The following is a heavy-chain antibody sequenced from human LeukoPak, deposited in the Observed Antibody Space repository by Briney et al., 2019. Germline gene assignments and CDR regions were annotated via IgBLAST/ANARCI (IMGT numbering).Heavy chain of an antibody. CDR1: GFTFSSYA. D-gene: IGHD7-27*01. Sequence: GRSLRLSCAASGFTFSSYAMHWVRQAPGKGLEWVAVISYDGSNKYYADSVKGRFTISRDNSKNTLYLQMNSLRAEDTAVYYCARVWGWVDYWGQGTLVTVSS. CDR3: ARVWGWVDY. CDR2: ISYDGSNK. V-gene: IGHV3-30-3*01. J-gene: IGHJ4*02.